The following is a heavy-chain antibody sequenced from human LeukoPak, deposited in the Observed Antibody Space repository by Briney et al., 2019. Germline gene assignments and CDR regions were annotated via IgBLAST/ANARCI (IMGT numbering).Heavy chain of an antibody. CDR2: IYTSGST. J-gene: IGHJ5*02. D-gene: IGHD4-11*01. V-gene: IGHV4-4*09. CDR1: GGSISSYY. Sequence: SETLSLTCTVSGGSISSYYWSWIRQPPGKGLEWIGYIYTSGSTNYNPSLKSRVTISVDTSKNQFSLKLSSVTAADTAVYYCARGGGDYSNYNWFDPWGQGTLVTVSS. CDR3: ARGGGDYSNYNWFDP.